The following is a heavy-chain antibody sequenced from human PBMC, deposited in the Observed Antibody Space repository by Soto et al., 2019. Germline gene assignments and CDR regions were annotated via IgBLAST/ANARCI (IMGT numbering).Heavy chain of an antibody. D-gene: IGHD3-16*01. CDR3: ARDIGGGEDV. Sequence: GGSLRLSCAASGCTCITYAMSCVRQAPGKGLEWVSAISPNGDATYYAGSVKGRFTISRDNSRNTLYLQMNSLKADDTAVYYCARDIGGGEDVWGQGTTVTVSS. V-gene: IGHV3-23*01. CDR2: ISPNGDAT. J-gene: IGHJ6*02. CDR1: GCTCITYA.